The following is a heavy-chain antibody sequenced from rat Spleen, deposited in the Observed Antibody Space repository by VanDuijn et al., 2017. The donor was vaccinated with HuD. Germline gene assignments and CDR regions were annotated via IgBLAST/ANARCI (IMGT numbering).Heavy chain of an antibody. CDR3: ARPHNYRYVMDA. CDR1: GFTFSDYN. CDR2: ISYDGGST. V-gene: IGHV5-7*01. J-gene: IGHJ4*01. D-gene: IGHD1-10*01. Sequence: EVQLVESGGGLVQPGRSLKLSCAASGFTFSDYNMAWVRQAPKKGLEWVAYISYDGGSTYYRDSVKGRFTISRDNAKSTLYLQMDSLRSEDTATYYCARPHNYRYVMDAWGQGTSVTVSS.